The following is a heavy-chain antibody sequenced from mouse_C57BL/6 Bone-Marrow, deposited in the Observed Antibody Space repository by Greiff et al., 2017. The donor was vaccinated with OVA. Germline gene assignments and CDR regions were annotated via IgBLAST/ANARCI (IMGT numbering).Heavy chain of an antibody. D-gene: IGHD1-1*01. CDR1: GYTFTDYY. J-gene: IGHJ2*01. Sequence: EVQLQHSGPELVKPGASVKISCKASGYTFTDYYMNWVKQSHGKSLEWIGDINPNNGGTSYNQKFKGKATITADTSSNTAYLQLSSLTSEDTAVYYCTTWDYWGQGTTLTVSS. V-gene: IGHV1-26*01. CDR2: INPNNGGT. CDR3: TTWDY.